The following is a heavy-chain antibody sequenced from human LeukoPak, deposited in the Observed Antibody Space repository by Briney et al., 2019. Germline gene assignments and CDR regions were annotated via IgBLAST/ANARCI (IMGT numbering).Heavy chain of an antibody. CDR2: ISYDGSNK. Sequence: GRSLRLSCAASGFTFSSYAMHWVRQAPGKGLEWVAVISYDGSNKYYADSVKGRFTISRDNSKNTLYLQMNSLRAEDTAVYYCAIYSGSPLSAFDIWGQGTMVTVSS. J-gene: IGHJ3*02. CDR1: GFTFSSYA. D-gene: IGHD1-26*01. CDR3: AIYSGSPLSAFDI. V-gene: IGHV3-30-3*01.